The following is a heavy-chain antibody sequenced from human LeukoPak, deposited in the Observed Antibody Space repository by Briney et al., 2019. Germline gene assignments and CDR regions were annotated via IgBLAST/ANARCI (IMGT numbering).Heavy chain of an antibody. CDR1: GFAFGYNA. Sequence: GGSLRLSCAASGFAFGYNAMNWVRQAPGKGLEWVAYISGSSGKIDYGDAAEGRFTISRDNAKNSLYLQMNSLRAEDTAVYYCARDPAFSGSSSWFRPGYYGMDVWGQGTTVTVSS. D-gene: IGHD6-13*01. V-gene: IGHV3-48*01. CDR2: ISGSSGKI. J-gene: IGHJ6*02. CDR3: ARDPAFSGSSSWFRPGYYGMDV.